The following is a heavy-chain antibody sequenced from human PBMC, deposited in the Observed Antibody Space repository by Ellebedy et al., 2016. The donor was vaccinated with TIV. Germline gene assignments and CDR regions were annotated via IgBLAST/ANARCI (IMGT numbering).Heavy chain of an antibody. CDR1: GGSISSSNW. CDR3: ASEDY. J-gene: IGHJ4*02. V-gene: IGHV4-4*02. Sequence: MPSETLSLTCTVSGGSISSSNWWTWVRQPPGKGLEWIGEIYPGGGTNYSPSLESRVTMSVDRSKNQFSLNLRFVTAADTAVYFCASEDYWGQGTLVTVSS. CDR2: IYPGGGT.